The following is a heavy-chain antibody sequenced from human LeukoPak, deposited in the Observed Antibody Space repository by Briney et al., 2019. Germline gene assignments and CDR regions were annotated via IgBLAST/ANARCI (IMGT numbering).Heavy chain of an antibody. V-gene: IGHV3-7*01. D-gene: IGHD3-10*01. CDR2: IKQDGSEK. Sequence: LTGGSLRLSCGASGFTFSFYWMTWVRQAPGKGLEWVANIKQDGSEKYYLESVKGRFTISRDNAKNSLYLQMNSLRAEDTAVYYCASFPPYMVRTDAFDIWGQGTMVTVSS. J-gene: IGHJ3*02. CDR3: ASFPPYMVRTDAFDI. CDR1: GFTFSFYW.